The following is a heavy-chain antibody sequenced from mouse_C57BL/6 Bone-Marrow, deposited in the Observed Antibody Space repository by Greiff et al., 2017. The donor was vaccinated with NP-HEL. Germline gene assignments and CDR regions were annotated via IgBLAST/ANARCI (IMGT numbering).Heavy chain of an antibody. V-gene: IGHV10-3*01. CDR3: VREVRSHSNYVDFGYFDY. CDR2: IRSKSSNYAT. Sequence: EVQVVESGGGLVQPKGSLKLSCAASGFTFNTYAMHWVRQAPGKGLEWVARIRSKSSNYATYYADSVKDRFTISRDDSQSMLYLQMNNLKTEDTAMYYCVREVRSHSNYVDFGYFDYWGQGTTLTVSS. CDR1: GFTFNTYA. J-gene: IGHJ2*01. D-gene: IGHD2-5*01.